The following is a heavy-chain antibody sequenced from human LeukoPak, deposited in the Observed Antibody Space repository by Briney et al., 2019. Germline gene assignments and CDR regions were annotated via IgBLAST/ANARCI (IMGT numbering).Heavy chain of an antibody. J-gene: IGHJ4*02. CDR3: ARADIVVVPAASSPDY. D-gene: IGHD2-2*01. CDR2: INPNSGGT. CDR1: GYTFTGYY. V-gene: IGHV1-2*02. Sequence: GASVKVSCKDSGYTFTGYYMHWVRQAPGQGFEWMGWINPNSGGTNYAQRFQGRVTMTRDTSISTAYMELSRLRSDDTAVYYCARADIVVVPAASSPDYWGQGTLVTVSS.